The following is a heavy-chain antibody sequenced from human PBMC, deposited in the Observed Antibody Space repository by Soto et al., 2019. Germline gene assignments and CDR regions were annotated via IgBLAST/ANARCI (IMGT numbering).Heavy chain of an antibody. J-gene: IGHJ2*01. CDR3: QAEDGIRSTVPVSEFLLNRSSDL. D-gene: IGHD2-2*01. Sequence: DKGREWVGVIWYDGTTKNYADSVKGRFTISRDSSKNTVYLQMDSLKVEDTAVYFCQAEDGIRSTVPVSEFLLNRSSDL. V-gene: IGHV3-33*01. CDR2: IWYDGTTK.